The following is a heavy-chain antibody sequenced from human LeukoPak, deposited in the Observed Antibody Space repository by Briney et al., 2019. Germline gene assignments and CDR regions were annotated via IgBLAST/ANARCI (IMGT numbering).Heavy chain of an antibody. CDR3: ARDYCSSTSCYTGYYYYGMDV. CDR2: IYTSGST. J-gene: IGHJ6*02. V-gene: IGHV4-61*02. CDR1: GGSISSGSYY. D-gene: IGHD2-2*02. Sequence: KPSQTPSLTCTVSGGSISSGSYYWSWIRQPAGKGLEWIGRIYTSGSTNYNPSLKSRVTISVDTSKNQFSLKLSSVTAADTAVYYCARDYCSSTSCYTGYYYYGMDVWGQGTTVTVSS.